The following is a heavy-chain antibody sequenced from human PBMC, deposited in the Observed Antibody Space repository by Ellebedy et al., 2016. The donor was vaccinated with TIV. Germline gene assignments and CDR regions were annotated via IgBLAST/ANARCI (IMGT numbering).Heavy chain of an antibody. CDR1: GFSLSANY. CDR2: IYSAGNT. V-gene: IGHV3-53*01. CDR3: ARVDLGLAFDY. J-gene: IGHJ4*02. D-gene: IGHD3/OR15-3a*01. Sequence: GGSLRLSCAVSGFSLSANYMSWVRQAPGKGLEWVSIIYSAGNTYYADSVKGRFTISRDTSKSTVFLQVHTLRAEDTAVYYCARVDLGLAFDYWGRGTLVTVSS.